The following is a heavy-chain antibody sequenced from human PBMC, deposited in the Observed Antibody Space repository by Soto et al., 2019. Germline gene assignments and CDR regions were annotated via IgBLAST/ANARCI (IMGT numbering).Heavy chain of an antibody. J-gene: IGHJ4*02. CDR3: AREALYYESSGLDY. V-gene: IGHV1-18*01. D-gene: IGHD3-22*01. Sequence: QVQLVQSGAEVKKPGASVKVSCKASGYTFTSNGISWVRQAPGQGLEWMGWISGYNGNTNYAQNLQGRVTMTTDTSTNTAYMELRSLRSDDTAVYYCAREALYYESSGLDYWGQGTLVTVSS. CDR1: GYTFTSNG. CDR2: ISGYNGNT.